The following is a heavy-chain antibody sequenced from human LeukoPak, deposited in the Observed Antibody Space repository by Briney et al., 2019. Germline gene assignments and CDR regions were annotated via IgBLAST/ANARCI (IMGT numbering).Heavy chain of an antibody. J-gene: IGHJ4*02. V-gene: IGHV4-31*03. CDR1: GGSISGGGYY. Sequence: PSQTLSLTCTVSGGSISGGGYYWSWIRQHPGKGLEWYGYICYSGITYYNPSLKSRVTISVATSKNQFYLKLSSVTAADTAVYSCARVGDSRGSSNIFDYWGQGTLVTVSS. D-gene: IGHD1-26*01. CDR2: ICYSGIT. CDR3: ARVGDSRGSSNIFDY.